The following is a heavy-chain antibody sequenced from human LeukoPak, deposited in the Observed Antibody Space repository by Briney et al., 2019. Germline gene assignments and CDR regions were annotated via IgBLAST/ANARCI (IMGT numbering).Heavy chain of an antibody. CDR2: INPNSGGT. D-gene: IGHD2-21*01. Sequence: ASVKVSCKASGYTFTGYYMHWVRQAPGQGPEWMGWINPNSGGTNYAQKFQGRVTMTRDTSISTAYMELSRLRSDDTAVYYCARESAGYCGGDCYSNWFDPWGQGTLVTVSS. CDR3: ARESAGYCGGDCYSNWFDP. J-gene: IGHJ5*02. V-gene: IGHV1-2*02. CDR1: GYTFTGYY.